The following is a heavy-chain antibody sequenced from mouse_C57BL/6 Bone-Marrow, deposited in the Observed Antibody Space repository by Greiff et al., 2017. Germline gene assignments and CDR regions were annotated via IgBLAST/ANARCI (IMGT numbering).Heavy chain of an antibody. J-gene: IGHJ4*01. CDR2: IDPSDSYT. CDR1: GYTFTSYW. Sequence: QVQLQQPGAELVKPGASVKLSCKASGYTFTSYWMQWVNQRPGQGLEWIGEIDPSDSYTNYNQKFKGKATLTVDTSSSTAYMQLSSLTSEDSAVYYCARGGRYYYAMDYWGQGTSVTVSS. CDR3: ARGGRYYYAMDY. V-gene: IGHV1-50*01.